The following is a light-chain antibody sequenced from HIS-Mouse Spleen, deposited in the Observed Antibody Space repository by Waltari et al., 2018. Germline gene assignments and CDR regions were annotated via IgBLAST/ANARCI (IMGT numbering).Light chain of an antibody. CDR2: EGS. CDR3: CSYAGSSTWV. CDR1: SSAVGRYNL. V-gene: IGLV2-23*01. J-gene: IGLJ3*02. Sequence: QSALTQPASVSGSPGQSITISCTGTSSAVGRYNLLPWYQQHPGKAPKLMIYEGSKRPSGVSNRFSGSKSGNTASLTISGLQAEDEADYYCCSYAGSSTWVFGGGTKLTVL.